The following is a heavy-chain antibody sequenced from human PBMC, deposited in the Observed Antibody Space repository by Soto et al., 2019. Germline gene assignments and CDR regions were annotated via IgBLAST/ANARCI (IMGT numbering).Heavy chain of an antibody. CDR2: INHSGST. D-gene: IGHD3-10*01. CDR1: GGSFSGYY. J-gene: IGHJ6*02. V-gene: IGHV4-34*01. CDR3: ARGALKEWFGESGREDYYGMDV. Sequence: SETLSLTCAVYGGSFSGYYWSWIRQPPGKGLEWIGEINHSGSTNYNPSLKSRVTISVDTSKNQFSLKLSSVTAADTAVYYCARGALKEWFGESGREDYYGMDVWGQGTTVTVSS.